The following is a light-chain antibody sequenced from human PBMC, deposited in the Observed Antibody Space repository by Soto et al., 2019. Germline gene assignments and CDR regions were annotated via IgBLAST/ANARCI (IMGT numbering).Light chain of an antibody. J-gene: IGKJ2*01. Sequence: DIQMTQSPSSLSASVGDRVIITCRASQGIRKDLGWYQQKPGKAPKRLIYAASSLQSGVPSRFSGSGSGTEFTLTISSLQPEDFVTYYCLQHNSYPRTFGQGTKLEIK. CDR3: LQHNSYPRT. V-gene: IGKV1-17*01. CDR1: QGIRKD. CDR2: AAS.